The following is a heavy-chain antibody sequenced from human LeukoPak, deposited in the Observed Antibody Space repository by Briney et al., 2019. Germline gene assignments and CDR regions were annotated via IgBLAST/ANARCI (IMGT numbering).Heavy chain of an antibody. D-gene: IGHD3-10*01. CDR1: GFTFSRYS. CDR3: AKERGSGNYYFALDV. J-gene: IGHJ6*02. V-gene: IGHV3-21*01. CDR2: ISSSSSYI. Sequence: GGSLRLSCAASGFTFSRYSMNWVRQAPGKGLEWVSSISSSSSYIYYADSVKGRFTISRDNAKTTLYLQMNRLRPEDTAVYYCAKERGSGNYYFALDVWGQGTTVTVSS.